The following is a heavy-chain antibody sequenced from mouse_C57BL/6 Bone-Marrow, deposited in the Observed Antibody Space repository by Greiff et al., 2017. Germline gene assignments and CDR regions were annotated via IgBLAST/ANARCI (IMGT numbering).Heavy chain of an antibody. V-gene: IGHV1-4*01. CDR2: INPSSGYT. D-gene: IGHD2-4*01. CDR1: GYTFTSYT. J-gene: IGHJ3*01. CDR3: ARGGDYDYGGGD. Sequence: QVQLQQSGAELARPGASVKMSCKASGYTFTSYTMHWVKQRPGQGLEWIGYINPSSGYTKYNQKFKDKATLTADKSSSTAYMQLSSLTSEDSAVYYCARGGDYDYGGGDWGQGTLVTVSA.